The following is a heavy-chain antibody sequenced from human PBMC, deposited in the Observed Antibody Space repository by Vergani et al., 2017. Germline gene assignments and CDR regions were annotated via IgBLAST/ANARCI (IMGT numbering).Heavy chain of an antibody. Sequence: QVQLQESGPGLVKPSETLSLTCTVSGYSISSGYYWGWIRQPAGKGLEWIGRIWPDHNTNYNPSLRSRVAISKDMSTNQVSLKLTSVTAADTAVYYCARMSTALGIDYWGQGILVTVSS. V-gene: IGHV4-38-2*02. CDR1: GYSISSGYY. CDR2: IWPDHNT. J-gene: IGHJ4*02. CDR3: ARMSTALGIDY.